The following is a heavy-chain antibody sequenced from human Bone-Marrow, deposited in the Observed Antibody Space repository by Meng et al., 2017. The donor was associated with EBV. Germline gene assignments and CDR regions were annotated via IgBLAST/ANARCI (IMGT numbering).Heavy chain of an antibody. CDR1: GQPFTSYG. CDR2: ITAYNGVT. Sequence: QVPLRCVLMMPGDSVTTPCKPLGQPFTSYGLTMVRQAPGQGLYWMGWITAYNGVTRYEQKFQGRVMLTTDTSTTTAYMELRSLTFDDTAVYYCARNPRSEYSGYDYWGQGTLVTVSS. V-gene: IGHV1-18*01. CDR3: ARNPRSEYSGYDY. D-gene: IGHD5-12*01. J-gene: IGHJ4*02.